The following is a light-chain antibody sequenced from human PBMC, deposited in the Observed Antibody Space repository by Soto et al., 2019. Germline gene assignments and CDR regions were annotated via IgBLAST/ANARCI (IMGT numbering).Light chain of an antibody. J-gene: IGKJ5*01. V-gene: IGKV3-15*01. Sequence: EIVMTQSPATLSVSPGEGATVSCRASQSVGRHLAWYQHKPGQAPRLLISDASTRATGIPARFSGSGSGTEFTLTSSSLQPEDFAVYYCQHYHGWPITFGQGTRLVIK. CDR3: QHYHGWPIT. CDR2: DAS. CDR1: QSVGRH.